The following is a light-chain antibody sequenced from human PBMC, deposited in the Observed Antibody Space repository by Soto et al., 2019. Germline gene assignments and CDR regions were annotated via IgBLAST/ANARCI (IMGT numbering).Light chain of an antibody. CDR3: QQYGSSPGT. CDR2: GAS. Sequence: EIVLTQSPGTLSLSPGERATLSCRASQSVSRNNLAWYQQKVGQAPRLVIYGASSRATGIPGRFSGSGSGTDFTLTISRLEPEDFAVYYCQQYGSSPGTFGQGTKVEIK. CDR1: QSVSRNN. V-gene: IGKV3-20*01. J-gene: IGKJ1*01.